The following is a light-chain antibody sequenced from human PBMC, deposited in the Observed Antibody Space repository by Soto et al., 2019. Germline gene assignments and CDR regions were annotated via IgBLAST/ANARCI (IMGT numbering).Light chain of an antibody. Sequence: QSVLTQPPSLSATPGQRVNISCSGSFSNIGDNAVNWYQQPPGAAPKLLIYLNDQPPSGVPDRFSGSKSGTSAFLAISGLQSEDEADYYCAAWDDSLNALFGTGTKVTVL. CDR3: AAWDDSLNAL. CDR1: FSNIGDNA. V-gene: IGLV1-44*01. J-gene: IGLJ1*01. CDR2: LND.